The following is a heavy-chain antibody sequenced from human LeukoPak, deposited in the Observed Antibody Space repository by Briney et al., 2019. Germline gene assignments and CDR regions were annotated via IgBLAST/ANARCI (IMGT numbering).Heavy chain of an antibody. CDR2: FYSGGSA. V-gene: IGHV4-4*07. J-gene: IGHJ4*02. CDR1: GGSISSYY. CDR3: ARVYTGYDLPGSLANYYFDY. D-gene: IGHD5-12*01. Sequence: SETLSLTCTVSGGSISSYYWSWIRQPAGKGLEWIGRFYSGGSADYNPSLKSRVTMSVDTSKNQFPLKLSSVTAADTAEYYCARVYTGYDLPGSLANYYFDYWGQGTLVTVPS.